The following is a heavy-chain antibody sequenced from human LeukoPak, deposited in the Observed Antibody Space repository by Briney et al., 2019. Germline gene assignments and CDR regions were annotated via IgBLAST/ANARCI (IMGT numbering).Heavy chain of an antibody. Sequence: GASVTVSCKTSGYIFTGHYLHWVRQAPGQGVEWMGWMNPNSGDTNYAQKFQGKISMTADTSTSTAYMELRRLRSDDTAVYYCAKGFDAADYYWGQGGFDFWGQGTKVIVSS. CDR3: AKGFDAADYYWGQGGFDF. CDR2: MNPNSGDT. J-gene: IGHJ3*01. CDR1: GYIFTGHY. D-gene: IGHD3-16*01. V-gene: IGHV1-2*02.